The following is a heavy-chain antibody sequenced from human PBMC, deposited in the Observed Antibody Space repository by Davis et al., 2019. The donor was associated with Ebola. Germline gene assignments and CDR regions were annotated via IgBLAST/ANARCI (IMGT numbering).Heavy chain of an antibody. CDR3: ARATITVFGVAIYAMDV. D-gene: IGHD3-3*01. Sequence: SQTLSLTCAISGDSVSRSAAVWHWIRQSPSRGLEWLGTTYHRSKWYDDYALSLKSRITIDPDTSKNQISLHLKSVTPEDTAVYYCARATITVFGVAIYAMDVWGQGTTVTVSS. CDR2: TYHRSKWYD. CDR1: GDSVSRSAAV. V-gene: IGHV6-1*01. J-gene: IGHJ6*02.